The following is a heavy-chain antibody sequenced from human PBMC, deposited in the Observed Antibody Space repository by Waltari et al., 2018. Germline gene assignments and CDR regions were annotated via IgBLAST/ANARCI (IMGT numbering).Heavy chain of an antibody. J-gene: IGHJ4*02. CDR2: INHSGST. CDR3: ARGMESSGYYYVFDY. Sequence: QVQLQQWGAGLLKPSETLSLTCAVYGGSFSGYYWSWIRHPPGKGLEWIGEINHSGSTNYNPSLKSRVTISVDTSKNQFSLKLSSVTAADTAVYYCARGMESSGYYYVFDYWGQGTLVTVSS. D-gene: IGHD3-22*01. CDR1: GGSFSGYY. V-gene: IGHV4-34*01.